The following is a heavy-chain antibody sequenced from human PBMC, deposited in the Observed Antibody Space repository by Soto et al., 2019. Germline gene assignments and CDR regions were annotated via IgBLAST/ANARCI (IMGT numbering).Heavy chain of an antibody. D-gene: IGHD2-15*01. CDR3: ARVQDCSGGSCYSAWFAP. CDR2: IYYSGST. Sequence: PSETLSLTCTVSGGSISSFYWSWILQPPGKGLEWIGYIYYSGSTNYNPSLKSRVTISVDTSKNQFSLKLSSVTAADTAVYYCARVQDCSGGSCYSAWFAPWGQGTLVTVSS. CDR1: GGSISSFY. V-gene: IGHV4-59*01. J-gene: IGHJ5*02.